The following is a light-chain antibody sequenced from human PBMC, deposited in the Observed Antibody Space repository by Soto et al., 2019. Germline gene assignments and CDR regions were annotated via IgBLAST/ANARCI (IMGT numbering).Light chain of an antibody. Sequence: EIVLTQSPATLSLSPGERATLSCRASQSVSSYLAWYQHKPGQAPRLLIYDASTRATGIPVRFSGSGSGTDFTLTISSLEPEDFSVYYCQQRSNWITFGQGTKVEIK. CDR3: QQRSNWIT. J-gene: IGKJ1*01. CDR2: DAS. CDR1: QSVSSY. V-gene: IGKV3-11*01.